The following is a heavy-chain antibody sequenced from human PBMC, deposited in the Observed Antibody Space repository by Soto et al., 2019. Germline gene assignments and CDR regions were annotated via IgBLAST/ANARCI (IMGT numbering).Heavy chain of an antibody. D-gene: IGHD1-26*01. J-gene: IGHJ4*02. CDR2: ISGSGVST. CDR3: ANDSHHPSLVGAHYFDY. V-gene: IGHV3-23*01. CDR1: GFTFSSYA. Sequence: GGSLRLSCAASGFTFSSYAMSWVRQAPGKGLELVSAISGSGVSTYYADSVKGLCTISRDNSKNTLYLQMNSLRAEDTAVYYRANDSHHPSLVGAHYFDYWGQRTLVTVSS.